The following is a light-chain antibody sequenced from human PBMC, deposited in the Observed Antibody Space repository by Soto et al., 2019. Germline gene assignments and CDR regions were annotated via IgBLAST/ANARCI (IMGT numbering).Light chain of an antibody. V-gene: IGKV1-17*01. CDR2: GAS. Sequence: QMTQSPSSLSASVGDSVTITCRASQGIRKDLGWYQQKPGKAPQRLIYGASFLHTGVPSRFSGSGSGTEFTLTISSLQPEDFATYFCLQLNHFPWTFGQGTKV. CDR1: QGIRKD. J-gene: IGKJ1*01. CDR3: LQLNHFPWT.